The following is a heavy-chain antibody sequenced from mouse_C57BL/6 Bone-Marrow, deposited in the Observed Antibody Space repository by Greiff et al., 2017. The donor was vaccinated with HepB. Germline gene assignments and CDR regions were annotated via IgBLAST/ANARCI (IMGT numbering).Heavy chain of an antibody. CDR1: GFNIKDDY. D-gene: IGHD2-1*01. V-gene: IGHV14-4*01. Sequence: EVMLVESGAELVRPGASVKLSCTASGFNIKDDYMHWVKQRPEQGLEWIGWIDPENGDTEYASKFQGKATITADTSSNTAYLQLSSLTSEDTAVYYCTTTRLLCFMDYWGQGTSVTVSS. J-gene: IGHJ4*01. CDR3: TTTRLLCFMDY. CDR2: IDPENGDT.